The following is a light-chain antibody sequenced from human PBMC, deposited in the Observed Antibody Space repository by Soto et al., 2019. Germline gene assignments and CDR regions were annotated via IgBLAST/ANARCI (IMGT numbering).Light chain of an antibody. Sequence: EIVMTQSPVALSVSPGESAALSCRASQSVGRKFAWYQQRPGQAPRVLIYGTSTRATGVPARFSGSGSGTDFTLTISSLQSEDFAVYYCQQYNKWPYTFGQGTRLEI. V-gene: IGKV3-15*01. CDR1: QSVGRK. J-gene: IGKJ2*01. CDR3: QQYNKWPYT. CDR2: GTS.